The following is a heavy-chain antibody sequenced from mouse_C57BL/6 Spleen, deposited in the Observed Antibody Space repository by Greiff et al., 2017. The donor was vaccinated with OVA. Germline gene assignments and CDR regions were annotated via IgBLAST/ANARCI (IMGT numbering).Heavy chain of an antibody. CDR1: GYTFTDYY. CDR3: ARLGYYGDYFDY. V-gene: IGHV1-26*01. CDR2: LNPNNGGT. D-gene: IGHD1-2*01. J-gene: IGHJ2*01. Sequence: EVQLQQSGPELVKPGASVKISCKASGYTFTDYYMNWVKQSHGKSLEWIGDLNPNNGGTSYNQKFKGKATLTVDKSSSTAYMELRSLTSEDSAVYYCARLGYYGDYFDYWGQGTTLTVSA.